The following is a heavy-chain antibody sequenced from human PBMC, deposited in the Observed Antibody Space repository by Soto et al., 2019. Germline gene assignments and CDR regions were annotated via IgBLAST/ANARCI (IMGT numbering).Heavy chain of an antibody. D-gene: IGHD6-6*01. V-gene: IGHV4-39*01. CDR1: GGSISSSSYY. CDR3: AKSASLYYYGMDV. CDR2: IYYSGST. Sequence: QLQLPESGPGLVKPSETLSLTCTVSGGSISSSSYYWGWIRQPPGKGLEWIGSIYYSGSTYYNPSLKSRDTISVDTSKNQCSLKLSSVTAADTAVYYCAKSASLYYYGMDVWGQGTTVTVSS. J-gene: IGHJ6*01.